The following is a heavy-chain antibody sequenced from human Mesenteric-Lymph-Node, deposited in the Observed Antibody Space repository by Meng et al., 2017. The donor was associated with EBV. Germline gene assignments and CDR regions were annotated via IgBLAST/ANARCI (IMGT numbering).Heavy chain of an antibody. V-gene: IGHV3-11*01. CDR1: GVTCSDYY. Sequence: VHLVVFGGGLVNPGGLLRISFAASGVTCSDYYMSWIRQAPGKGLEWVSYISSSGSTIYYADSVKGRFTISRDNAKNSLYLQMNSLRAEDTAVYYCARGPQLWLTDYWGQGTLVTVSS. CDR2: ISSSGSTI. D-gene: IGHD5-18*01. CDR3: ARGPQLWLTDY. J-gene: IGHJ4*02.